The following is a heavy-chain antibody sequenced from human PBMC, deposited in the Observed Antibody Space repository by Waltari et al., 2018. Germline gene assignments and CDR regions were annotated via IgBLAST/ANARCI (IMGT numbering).Heavy chain of an antibody. CDR3: ARHGRENCGGDCYSHAFDI. Sequence: QVQLQESGPGLVKPSETLSLTCAVSGYSISSGYYWGWLRQPPGTGLEWIGSIYHSGSTYYNPSLKSRVTISVDTYKNQFSLKLSSVTAADTAVYYCARHGRENCGGDCYSHAFDIWGQGTMDTVSS. D-gene: IGHD2-21*01. CDR2: IYHSGST. V-gene: IGHV4-38-2*01. CDR1: GYSISSGYY. J-gene: IGHJ3*02.